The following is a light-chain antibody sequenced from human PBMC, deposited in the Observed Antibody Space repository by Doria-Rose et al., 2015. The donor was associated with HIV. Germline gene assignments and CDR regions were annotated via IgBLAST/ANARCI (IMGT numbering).Light chain of an antibody. V-gene: IGKV3-20*01. CDR3: HQYGTSWT. CDR2: DGS. J-gene: IGKJ1*01. Sequence: TQSPGTLSLSPGERATLSCRASQSFSSTYLAWYQQKPGQAPSLLIYDGSTRATGIPDRFSASGSGTDFTLTINRLEPEDFALYYCHQYGTSWTFGQGTKEGI. CDR1: QSFSSTY.